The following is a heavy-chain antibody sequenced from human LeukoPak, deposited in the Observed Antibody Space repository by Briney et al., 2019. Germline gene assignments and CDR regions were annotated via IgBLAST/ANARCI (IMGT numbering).Heavy chain of an antibody. CDR1: GGTFSSYA. J-gene: IGHJ4*02. CDR2: IIPIFGTA. D-gene: IGHD3-9*01. Sequence: SVKVSCKASGGTFSSYAISWVRQAPGQGLEWMGRIIPIFGTANYAQKFQGRVTITTDESTSTAYMELSSLRSEDTAVYYCARDGSYDILTGYLPLDYWDQGTLVTVSS. CDR3: ARDGSYDILTGYLPLDY. V-gene: IGHV1-69*05.